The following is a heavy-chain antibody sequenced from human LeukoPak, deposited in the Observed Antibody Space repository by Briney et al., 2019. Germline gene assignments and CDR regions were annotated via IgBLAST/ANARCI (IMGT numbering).Heavy chain of an antibody. CDR3: AKVIAAAGTIWFDP. CDR2: ISGSGGST. CDR1: GFTFSSYA. J-gene: IGHJ5*02. V-gene: IGHV3-23*01. Sequence: GGSLRLSCAASGFTFSSYAMSWVRQAPGKGLEWVSAISGSGGSTYYADSVKGRFTISRDNSKNTLDLQMNSLRAEDTAVYYCAKVIAAAGTIWFDPWGQGTLVTVSS. D-gene: IGHD6-13*01.